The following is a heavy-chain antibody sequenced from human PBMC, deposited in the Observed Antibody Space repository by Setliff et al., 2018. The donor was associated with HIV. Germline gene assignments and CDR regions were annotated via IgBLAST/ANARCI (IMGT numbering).Heavy chain of an antibody. CDR3: ARGSCSSWYSIPLYYYYSMDV. CDR1: GGSFSGYC. Sequence: SETLSLTCAVYGGSFSGYCWSWIRQPPGKGLEWIGEMQHSGRTNYNPSLRSRVTTSVDTSKSQFSLKLRSVTAADTAVYYCARGSCSSWYSIPLYYYYSMDVWGKGTTVTAP. D-gene: IGHD6-13*01. CDR2: MQHSGRT. V-gene: IGHV4-34*01. J-gene: IGHJ6*03.